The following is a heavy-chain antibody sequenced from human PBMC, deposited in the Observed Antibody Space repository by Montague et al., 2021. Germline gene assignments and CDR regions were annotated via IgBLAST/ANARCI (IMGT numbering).Heavy chain of an antibody. CDR1: GGSLSEYY. CDR3: ASDRGPFDY. V-gene: IGHV4-34*01. Sequence: SETLSLTCGVYGGSLSEYYWTWIRQSPEKGLEWIGEVRHIGSTNYNPSLKSRVTMSVDKSKNQFSLKLRSVTAADTAVYYCASDRGPFDYWGQGPWSPSP. CDR2: VRHIGST. J-gene: IGHJ4*02. D-gene: IGHD3-10*01.